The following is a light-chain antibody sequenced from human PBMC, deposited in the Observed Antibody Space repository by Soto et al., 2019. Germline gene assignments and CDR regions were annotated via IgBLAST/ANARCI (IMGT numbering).Light chain of an antibody. V-gene: IGLV2-14*01. Sequence: QSALTQPASVSGSPGQSITISCTGTSSDVGGYNYVSWYQQHPGKAPKLMIYDVSNRPSGVPNRFSGSKSGNTASLTISGLQAEDEADYYCSSYTSSSTLVFGTGTKATVL. J-gene: IGLJ1*01. CDR1: SSDVGGYNY. CDR3: SSYTSSSTLV. CDR2: DVS.